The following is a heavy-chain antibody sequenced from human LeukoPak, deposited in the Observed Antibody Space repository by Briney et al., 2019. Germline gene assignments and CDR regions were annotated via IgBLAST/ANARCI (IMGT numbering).Heavy chain of an antibody. D-gene: IGHD2-2*03. CDR3: ARLDIVVVPAALDAFDI. Sequence: GGSLRLSCAASEFTFSSYRMNWVRQTPGKGLEWVSSISSSSSYIYYADSVKGRFTISRDNAKNSLYLQMNSLRAEDTAVYYCARLDIVVVPAALDAFDIWGQGTMVTVSS. V-gene: IGHV3-21*01. J-gene: IGHJ3*02. CDR1: EFTFSSYR. CDR2: ISSSSSYI.